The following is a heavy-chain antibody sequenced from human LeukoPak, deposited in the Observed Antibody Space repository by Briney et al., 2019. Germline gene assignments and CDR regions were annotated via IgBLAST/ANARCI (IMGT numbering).Heavy chain of an antibody. Sequence: SETLSLTCTVSGGSISSYYWSWIRQPPGKGLEWIGYIYYSGSTNYNPSLKSRVTISVDTSKNQFSLKLSSVTAADTAVYYCARHILEYCSGGSCYGYFDYWGQGTLVTVSS. V-gene: IGHV4-59*08. CDR3: ARHILEYCSGGSCYGYFDY. CDR2: IYYSGST. D-gene: IGHD2-15*01. J-gene: IGHJ4*02. CDR1: GGSISSYY.